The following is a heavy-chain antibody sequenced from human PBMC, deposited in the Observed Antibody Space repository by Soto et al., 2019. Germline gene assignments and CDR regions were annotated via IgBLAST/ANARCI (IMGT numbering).Heavy chain of an antibody. Sequence: EVQLVESGGGLVQPGGSLRLSCAASGFTFSSYSMNWVRQAPGKGLEWVSYISSSSSTIYYADSVKGRFTISRDNAKNXLXLXTNSLRAEDTAVYYCARATGYYDSSGYYYAGGYFDYWGQGTLVTVSS. V-gene: IGHV3-48*01. CDR1: GFTFSSYS. CDR2: ISSSSSTI. CDR3: ARATGYYDSSGYYYAGGYFDY. J-gene: IGHJ4*02. D-gene: IGHD3-22*01.